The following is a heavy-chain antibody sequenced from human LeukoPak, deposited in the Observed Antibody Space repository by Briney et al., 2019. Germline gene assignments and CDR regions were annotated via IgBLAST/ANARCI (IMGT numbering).Heavy chain of an antibody. CDR3: AKDIESGIYCTNGVCYFTRGSKSYFQH. CDR2: ISWNSGSI. CDR1: GFTFDDYA. D-gene: IGHD2-8*01. Sequence: PGGSLRLSCAASGFTFDDYAMHWVRQAPGKGLEWVSGISWNSGSIGYADSVKGRFTISRDNAKNSLYLQMNSLRAEDTALYYCAKDIESGIYCTNGVCYFTRGSKSYFQHWGQGTLVTVSS. V-gene: IGHV3-9*01. J-gene: IGHJ1*01.